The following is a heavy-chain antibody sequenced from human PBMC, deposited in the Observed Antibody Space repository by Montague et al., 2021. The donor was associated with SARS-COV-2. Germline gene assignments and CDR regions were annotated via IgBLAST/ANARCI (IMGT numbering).Heavy chain of an antibody. CDR2: IYYSGST. CDR3: ARVPPYYYDSSGYYSGAFDI. J-gene: IGHJ3*02. Sequence: SETLSLTCTVSGGSISSSSYYWGWIRQPPGKGLEWIGSIYYSGSTNYNPSLKSRVTISVDTSKNQFSLKLSSVTAADTAVYYCARVPPYYYDSSGYYSGAFDIWGQGTMVTVSS. D-gene: IGHD3-22*01. CDR1: GGSISSSSYY. V-gene: IGHV4-39*07.